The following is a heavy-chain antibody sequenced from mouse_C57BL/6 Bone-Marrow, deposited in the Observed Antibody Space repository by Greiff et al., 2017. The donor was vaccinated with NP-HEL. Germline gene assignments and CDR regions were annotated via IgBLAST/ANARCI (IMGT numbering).Heavy chain of an antibody. CDR3: ARYRFYYYGSPYWYFDV. CDR1: GYTFTSYW. J-gene: IGHJ1*03. D-gene: IGHD1-1*01. Sequence: QVQLQQPGAELVRPGSSVKLSCKASGYTFTSYWMDWVKQRPGQGLEWIGNIYPSDSETHYNQKFKDKATLTVDKSSSTAYMQLSSLTSEDSAVYYCARYRFYYYGSPYWYFDVWGTGTTVTVSS. V-gene: IGHV1-61*01. CDR2: IYPSDSET.